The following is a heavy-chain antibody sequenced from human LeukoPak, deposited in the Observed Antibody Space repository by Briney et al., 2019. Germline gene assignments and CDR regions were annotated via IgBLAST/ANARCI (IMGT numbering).Heavy chain of an antibody. CDR1: GFTFSSYA. CDR2: ISYDGSNK. V-gene: IGHV3-30-3*01. Sequence: PGGSLRLSCAASGFTFSSYAMHWVRQAPGKGLEGVAVISYDGSNKYYADSVKGRFTISRDNSKNTLYLQMNSLRAEDTAVYYCARGGEQWLFDYWGQGTLVTVSS. CDR3: ARGGEQWLFDY. J-gene: IGHJ4*02. D-gene: IGHD6-19*01.